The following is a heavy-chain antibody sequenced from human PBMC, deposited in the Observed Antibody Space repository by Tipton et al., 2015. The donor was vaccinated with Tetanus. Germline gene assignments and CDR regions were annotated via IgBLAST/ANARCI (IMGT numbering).Heavy chain of an antibody. J-gene: IGHJ3*02. V-gene: IGHV3-30*03. D-gene: IGHD6-25*01. CDR2: LSYHGTKE. Sequence: QLVQSGGGVVQPGGSLRLSCAASGFIFSNYGMHWVRQSPGKGLEWVAVLSYHGTKEYYRDSVKGRFTISRDNSKNTLYLQMNSLRAEDPAPYYCAGDPPQSGFALDIWGQGTMVTVSS. CDR1: GFIFSNYG. CDR3: AGDPPQSGFALDI.